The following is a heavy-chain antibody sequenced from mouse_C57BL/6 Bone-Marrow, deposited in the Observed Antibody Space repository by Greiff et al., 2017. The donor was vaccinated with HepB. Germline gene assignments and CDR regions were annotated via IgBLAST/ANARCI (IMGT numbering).Heavy chain of an antibody. CDR3: TRDLTTVVDYYAMDY. D-gene: IGHD1-1*01. J-gene: IGHJ4*01. Sequence: EVKLVESGEGLVKPGGSLKLSCAASGFTFSSYAMSWVRQTPEKRLEWVAYISSGGDYIYYADTVKGRFTISRDNARNTLYLQMSSLKSEDTAMYYCTRDLTTVVDYYAMDYWGQGTSVTVSS. V-gene: IGHV5-9-1*02. CDR2: ISSGGDYI. CDR1: GFTFSSYA.